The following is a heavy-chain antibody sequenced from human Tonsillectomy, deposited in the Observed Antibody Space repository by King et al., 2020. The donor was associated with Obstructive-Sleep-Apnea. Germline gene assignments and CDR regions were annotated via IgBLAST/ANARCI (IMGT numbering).Heavy chain of an antibody. D-gene: IGHD2-2*01. CDR3: ARAGWDWSSTSCKSGGWFDP. CDR1: GGSISSYY. V-gene: IGHV4-4*07. CDR2: IYTSGST. Sequence: VQLQESGPGLVKPSETLSLTCTVSGGSISSYYWSWIRQPAGKGLEWIGRIYTSGSTNYNPSLKSRVTMSVDTSKNQLSLKLSSVTAADTAAYYCARAGWDWSSTSCKSGGWFDPWGQGTLVTVSS. J-gene: IGHJ5*02.